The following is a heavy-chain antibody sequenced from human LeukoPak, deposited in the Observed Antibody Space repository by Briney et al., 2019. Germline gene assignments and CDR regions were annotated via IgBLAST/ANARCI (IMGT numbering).Heavy chain of an antibody. V-gene: IGHV3-43*02. D-gene: IGHD2-15*01. CDR2: IGGDGVST. CDR3: AKEGYSHTSNYFDN. Sequence: GGSLRLSCAASGFMFDDSAMHWVRQAPGKGLEWVSLIGGDGVSTFYADSVKGRFTISRDNSKNSLSLQMGSLTTEDTALYYCAKEGYSHTSNYFDNWGQGILVTVSS. J-gene: IGHJ4*02. CDR1: GFMFDDSA.